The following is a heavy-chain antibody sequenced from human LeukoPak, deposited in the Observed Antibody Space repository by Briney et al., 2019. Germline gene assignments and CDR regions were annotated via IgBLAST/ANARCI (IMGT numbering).Heavy chain of an antibody. Sequence: SGGSLRLSCAASGFTFSSYAMHWVRQAPGKGLEWVAVISYDGSNKYYADSVKGRFTISRDNSKNTLYLQMNSLRAEDTAVYYCASWEYDSGYWGQGTLVTVSS. CDR1: GFTFSSYA. CDR2: ISYDGSNK. CDR3: ASWEYDSGY. D-gene: IGHD3-22*01. V-gene: IGHV3-30-3*01. J-gene: IGHJ4*02.